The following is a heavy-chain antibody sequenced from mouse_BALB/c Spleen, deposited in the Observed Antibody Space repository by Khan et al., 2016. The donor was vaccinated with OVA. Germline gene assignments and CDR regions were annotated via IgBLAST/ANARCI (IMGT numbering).Heavy chain of an antibody. J-gene: IGHJ3*01. CDR1: GFSLNSNG. Sequence: QVQLKESGPGLVQPSQSLSITCTVSGFSLNSNGVHWVRQSPGKGLEWLGVIWSVGSTDYNAAFISRLNISKENSKSKAFFKMNSLQANDTAIYYCSRNYDYDEVLAYWGQGTLVTVSA. CDR3: SRNYDYDEVLAY. CDR2: IWSVGST. D-gene: IGHD2-4*01. V-gene: IGHV2-2*02.